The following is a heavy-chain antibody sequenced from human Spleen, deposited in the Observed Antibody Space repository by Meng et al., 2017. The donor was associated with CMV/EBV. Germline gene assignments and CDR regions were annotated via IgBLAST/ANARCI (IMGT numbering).Heavy chain of an antibody. V-gene: IGHV3-30-3*01. Sequence: GESLKISCAASGFTFSSYAMHWVRQAPGKGLEWVAVISYDGSNKYYADSVKGRFTISRDNSKNTLYLQMNSLRPEDTAVYYCARDTFGAVDYWGQGTLVTVSS. J-gene: IGHJ4*02. CDR3: ARDTFGAVDY. CDR2: ISYDGSNK. CDR1: GFTFSSYA. D-gene: IGHD2/OR15-2a*01.